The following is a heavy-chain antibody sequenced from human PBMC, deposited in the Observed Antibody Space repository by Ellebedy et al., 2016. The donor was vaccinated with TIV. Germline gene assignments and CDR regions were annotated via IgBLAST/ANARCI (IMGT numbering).Heavy chain of an antibody. Sequence: GGSLRLXXAASGFTFSSYGMHWVRQAPGKGLEWVAAIWNDGSNKYYADSVKGRFSISRDNSENTLYLQMNSLRAEDTAVYYCAREVVHSGNFDSWGQGTLVPSPQ. J-gene: IGHJ4*02. V-gene: IGHV3-33*01. CDR2: IWNDGSNK. CDR3: AREVVHSGNFDS. D-gene: IGHD2-2*01. CDR1: GFTFSSYG.